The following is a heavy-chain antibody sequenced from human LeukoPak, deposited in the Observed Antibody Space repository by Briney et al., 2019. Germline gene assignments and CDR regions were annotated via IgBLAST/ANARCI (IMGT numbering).Heavy chain of an antibody. V-gene: IGHV3-48*02. D-gene: IGHD2-15*01. Sequence: GGSLRLSCAASGFTFSTYSMNWVRQAPGKGLEWVSYIRSRTNTIYYADSVKGRFTISTDNAKNSLYLQMNSLRDDDTAVYYCARVQYPGGYCSGGSCYPFDLWGQGTMVTVSS. CDR3: ARVQYPGGYCSGGSCYPFDL. J-gene: IGHJ3*01. CDR1: GFTFSTYS. CDR2: IRSRTNTI.